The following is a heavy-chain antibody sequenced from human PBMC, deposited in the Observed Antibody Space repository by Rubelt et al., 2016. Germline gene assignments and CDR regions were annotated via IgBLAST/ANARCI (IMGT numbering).Heavy chain of an antibody. CDR3: ARRALGYTDPDAFDL. V-gene: IGHV1-18*01. D-gene: IGHD5-18*01. CDR2: ISAYSGNT. J-gene: IGHJ3*01. Sequence: APGQGLEWMGWISAYSGNTNYAPKIQGRVTMTTDTSTSTAYMELRSLRSDDTAMYYCARRALGYTDPDAFDLWGQGTMVTVSS.